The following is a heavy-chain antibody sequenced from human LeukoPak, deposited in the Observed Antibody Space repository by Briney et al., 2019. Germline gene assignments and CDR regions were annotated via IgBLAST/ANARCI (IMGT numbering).Heavy chain of an antibody. J-gene: IGHJ2*01. CDR3: ARGVAGYWYFDL. V-gene: IGHV1-69*04. D-gene: IGHD3-3*01. CDR2: IIPILGIA. Sequence: GASVKVSCKASGGTFSSYAISWVRQAPGQGLEWMGRIIPILGIANYPQKFQGRVTITADKSTSTAYMELSSLRSEDTAVYYCARGVAGYWYFDLWGRGTLVTVSS. CDR1: GGTFSSYA.